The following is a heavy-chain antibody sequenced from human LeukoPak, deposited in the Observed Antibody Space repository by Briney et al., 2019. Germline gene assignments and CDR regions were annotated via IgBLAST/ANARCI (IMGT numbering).Heavy chain of an antibody. CDR2: IKQDGSEK. Sequence: GGSLRLSCAASGFTFSSYWMSWVRQAPGKGPEWVANIKQDGSEKYYVDSVKGRFTISRDNAKNSLYLQMNSPRAEDTAVYYCARSYYGSGSRIPYYFDYWGQGTLVTVSS. J-gene: IGHJ4*02. V-gene: IGHV3-7*01. CDR3: ARSYYGSGSRIPYYFDY. CDR1: GFTFSSYW. D-gene: IGHD3-10*01.